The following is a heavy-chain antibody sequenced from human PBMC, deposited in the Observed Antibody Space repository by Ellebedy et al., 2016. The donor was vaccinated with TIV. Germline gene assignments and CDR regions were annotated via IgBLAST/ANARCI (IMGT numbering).Heavy chain of an antibody. CDR3: ARRGSYGDYAAQLNNWFDP. J-gene: IGHJ5*02. Sequence: PGGSLRLSCTASGFSFRSYWMGWVRQAPGKGLEWVANIYQDGSEKFYVDSVEGRFTISRDNAKNSLYLQMKSLRAEDTAVYYCARRGSYGDYAAQLNNWFDPWGQGTPVTVSP. CDR2: IYQDGSEK. D-gene: IGHD4-17*01. CDR1: GFSFRSYW. V-gene: IGHV3-7*01.